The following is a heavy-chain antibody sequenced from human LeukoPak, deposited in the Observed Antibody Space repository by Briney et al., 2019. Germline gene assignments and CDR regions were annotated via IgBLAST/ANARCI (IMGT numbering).Heavy chain of an antibody. CDR1: GFTFSSYG. V-gene: IGHV3-30*02. D-gene: IGHD3-3*01. Sequence: PGGSLRLSCAASGFTFSSYGMHWVRQAPGEGLEWVAFIRYDGSNKYYADSVKGRFTISRDNSKNTLYLQMNSLRAEDTAVYYCAKSYDFWSGYYTDDAFDIWGQGTMVTVSS. CDR2: IRYDGSNK. J-gene: IGHJ3*02. CDR3: AKSYDFWSGYYTDDAFDI.